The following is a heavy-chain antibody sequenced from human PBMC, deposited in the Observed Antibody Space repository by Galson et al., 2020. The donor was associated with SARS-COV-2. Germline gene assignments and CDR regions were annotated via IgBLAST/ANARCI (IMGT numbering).Heavy chain of an antibody. D-gene: IGHD2-2*02. J-gene: IGHJ1*01. CDR1: GGSISSKTYF. V-gene: IGHV4-39*07. CDR3: ARGRVTVMDTAIGYYEH. Sequence: SETLSLTCSVSGGSISSKTYFWGWIRQPPGEGLEWLGNTYYGGSTYYNLALKSRVTISVDSSKNRLSLELTSVTAADTAVYYCARGRVTVMDTAIGYYEHWSQCTLVTVSS. CDR2: TYYGGST.